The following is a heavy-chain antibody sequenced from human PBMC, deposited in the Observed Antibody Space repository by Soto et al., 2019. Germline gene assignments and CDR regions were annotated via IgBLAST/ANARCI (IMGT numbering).Heavy chain of an antibody. CDR3: ARDRGIAAAGRGYYYYGMDV. D-gene: IGHD6-13*01. J-gene: IGHJ6*02. CDR2: IYYSGST. CDR1: GGSVSSGSYY. V-gene: IGHV4-61*01. Sequence: LSLTCTVSGGSVSSGSYYWSWIRQPPGKGLDWIGYIYYSGSTNYNPSLKSRVTISVDTSKNQFSLKLSSVTAADTAVYYCARDRGIAAAGRGYYYYGMDVWGQGXTVTVYS.